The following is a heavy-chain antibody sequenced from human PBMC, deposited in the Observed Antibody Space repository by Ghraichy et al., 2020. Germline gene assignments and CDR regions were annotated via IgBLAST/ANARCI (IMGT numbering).Heavy chain of an antibody. D-gene: IGHD6-19*01. CDR2: TPDRGAT. CDR1: GDSVSNRKFY. J-gene: IGHJ1*01. V-gene: IGHV4-39*02. Sequence: SETLSLTCIVSGDSVSNRKFYWAWIRQAPGKGREWIGSTPDRGATYYNPSLESRVAVSVNTSKNIFPLKMNYVTATDTAGYYCARRLAGAGGGKDYFQYWGQGALVIVSS. CDR3: ARRLAGAGGGKDYFQY.